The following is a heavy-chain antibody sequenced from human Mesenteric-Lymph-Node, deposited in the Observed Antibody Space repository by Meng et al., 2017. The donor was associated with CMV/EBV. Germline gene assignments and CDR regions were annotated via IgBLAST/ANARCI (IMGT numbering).Heavy chain of an antibody. D-gene: IGHD6-13*01. CDR3: ALKSWYGDYFDH. CDR1: GFSFSDYW. V-gene: IGHV3-7*01. CDR2: IKQDGSEK. J-gene: IGHJ4*02. Sequence: GESLKISCAASGFSFSDYWMSWVRQAPGKGLEWVANIKQDGSEKYYMDSVKGRFTVSRDNAKNSLYLQMNSLTAEATAVYYCALKSWYGDYFDHWGQGTLVTVSS.